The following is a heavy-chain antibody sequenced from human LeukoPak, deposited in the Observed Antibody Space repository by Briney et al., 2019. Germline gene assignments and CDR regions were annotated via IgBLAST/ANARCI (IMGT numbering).Heavy chain of an antibody. Sequence: SETLSLTCTVSGGSISSYYWSWIRQPPGKGLEWIGYIHYSGSTNYNPSLKSRVTISVDTSKNQFSLKLTSVTAADTAVYYCARPGGALLLDYWGQGTLVTVSS. CDR3: ARPGGALLLDY. CDR1: GGSISSYY. J-gene: IGHJ4*02. CDR2: IHYSGST. D-gene: IGHD1-14*01. V-gene: IGHV4-59*01.